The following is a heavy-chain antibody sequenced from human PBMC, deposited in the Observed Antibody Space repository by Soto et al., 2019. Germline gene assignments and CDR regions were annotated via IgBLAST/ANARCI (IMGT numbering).Heavy chain of an antibody. CDR3: ARGAGSSSGWYWGAEYFQH. V-gene: IGHV1-69*06. CDR2: IIPIFGTA. D-gene: IGHD6-19*01. J-gene: IGHJ1*01. CDR1: GGTFSSYA. Sequence: QVQLVQSGAEVKKPGSSVKVSCKASGGTFSSYAISWVRQAPGQGLEWMGGIIPIFGTANYAQKFQGRVTITADKSTSTAYMELSSPRSEDTAVYYCARGAGSSSGWYWGAEYFQHWGQGTLVTVSS.